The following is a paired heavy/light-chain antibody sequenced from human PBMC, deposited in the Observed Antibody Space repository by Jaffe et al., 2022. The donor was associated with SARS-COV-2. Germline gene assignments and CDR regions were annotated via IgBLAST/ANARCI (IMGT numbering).Light chain of an antibody. J-gene: IGKJ2*01. V-gene: IGKV3-15*01. CDR1: QSVRSN. CDR2: GAS. Sequence: EIVMTQSPATLSVSPGERATLSCRASQSVRSNLAWYQQKPGQAPRLLIYGASTRATGIPARFSGSGSGTEFSLTISNLQSEDFAVYYCQQYNDWPPYTFGQGTKLEIK. CDR3: QQYNDWPPYT.
Heavy chain of an antibody. CDR1: GFTFSSYT. V-gene: IGHV3-30*04. CDR3: ARDGGGAPGNYYYVDV. J-gene: IGHJ6*03. Sequence: QVQLVESGGGVVQPGRSLRLSCAASGFTFSSYTMHWVRQAPGKGLEWVALISFHGSDKYYADSVKGRFTISRDNSKNTLYLQMNSLRLEDTAVYYCARDGGGAPGNYYYVDVWGKGTTVPVSS. D-gene: IGHD6-13*01. CDR2: ISFHGSDK.